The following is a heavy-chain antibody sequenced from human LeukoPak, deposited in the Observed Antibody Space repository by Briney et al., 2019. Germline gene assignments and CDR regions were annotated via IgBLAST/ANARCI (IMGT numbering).Heavy chain of an antibody. D-gene: IGHD4-17*01. CDR1: GFTFSKAW. CDR3: ARAEGYYGDHDFDY. J-gene: IGHJ4*02. V-gene: IGHV3-15*01. CDR2: IKGKADSGTT. Sequence: GGSLRLSCAASGFTFSKAWMSWVRQAPGKGLEWVGLIKGKADSGTTDYAAPVKGRFTISRDDSKDTLYLQMNSLKTEDTAVYYCARAEGYYGDHDFDYWGQGTLVTVSS.